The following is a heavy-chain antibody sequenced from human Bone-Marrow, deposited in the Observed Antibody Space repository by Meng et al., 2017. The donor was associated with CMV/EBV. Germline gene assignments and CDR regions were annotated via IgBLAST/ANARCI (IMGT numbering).Heavy chain of an antibody. V-gene: IGHV5-51*01. CDR1: GYSFTNYW. CDR2: IYPGDSDT. Sequence: KVSCKTSGYSFTNYWIGWVRQMPGKGLEWMGIIYPGDSDTRYSPSFQGQVIISADKSASTAYLHWSSLNASDSARYYCAGGETSAWSTFDFWGPGTLVTVSS. CDR3: AGGETSAWSTFDF. J-gene: IGHJ4*02. D-gene: IGHD6-19*01.